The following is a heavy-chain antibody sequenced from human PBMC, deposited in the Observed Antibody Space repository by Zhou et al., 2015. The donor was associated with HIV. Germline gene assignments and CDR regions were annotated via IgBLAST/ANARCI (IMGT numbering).Heavy chain of an antibody. CDR3: AREVYSDTSGYSLGYFDL. CDR2: ISGYSTTI. J-gene: IGHJ2*01. V-gene: IGHV3-48*02. Sequence: EVHLVESGGRLGSAWGGSLRLSCAASGFTFSSYSMNWVRQAPGKGLEWVSYISGYSTTIYYADSVKGRFTISRDNAKNSLYLQMNSLRDEDTAVYYCAREVYSDTSGYSLGYFDLWGRGTLVTVSS. CDR1: GFTFSSYS. D-gene: IGHD3-22*01.